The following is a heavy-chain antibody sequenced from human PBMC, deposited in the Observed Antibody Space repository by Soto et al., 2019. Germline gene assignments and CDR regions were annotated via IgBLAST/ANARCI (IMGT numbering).Heavy chain of an antibody. CDR3: ARTTQLWTPGGWFDP. D-gene: IGHD5-18*01. CDR2: INPNSGGT. Sequence: ASVKVSFKTSGYTFTGYYIHWVRQAPGQGLEWMGWINPNSGGTNYAQNFQGRVTMTRDTSISTAYMDLIGLRSDDTAVYYCARTTQLWTPGGWFDPWGQGTLVTVSS. J-gene: IGHJ5*02. CDR1: GYTFTGYY. V-gene: IGHV1-2*02.